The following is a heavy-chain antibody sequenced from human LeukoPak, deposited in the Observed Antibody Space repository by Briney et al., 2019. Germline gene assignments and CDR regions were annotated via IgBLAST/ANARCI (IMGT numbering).Heavy chain of an antibody. Sequence: SQTLSLTCTVSGDSISSGGYYWSWIRQHPGKGLEWIGYIYYSGSTYYNPSLKSRVTISVDTSKNQFSLKLSSVTAADTAVYYCARGPYDILTGSNWFDPWGQGTLVTVSS. CDR2: IYYSGST. D-gene: IGHD3-9*01. CDR3: ARGPYDILTGSNWFDP. V-gene: IGHV4-31*03. CDR1: GDSISSGGYY. J-gene: IGHJ5*02.